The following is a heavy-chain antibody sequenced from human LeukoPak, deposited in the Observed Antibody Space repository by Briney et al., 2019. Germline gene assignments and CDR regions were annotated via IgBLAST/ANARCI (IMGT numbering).Heavy chain of an antibody. J-gene: IGHJ4*02. CDR2: IYSGGST. Sequence: GGSLRLSCAASGFTVSSNYMSWVRQAPGKGLEWVSVIYSGGSTYYADSVEGRFTISRDNSKNTLYLQMNSLRAEDTAVYYCARGRVVPVPYYFDYWGQGTLVTVSS. V-gene: IGHV3-66*01. D-gene: IGHD3-16*02. CDR3: ARGRVVPVPYYFDY. CDR1: GFTVSSNY.